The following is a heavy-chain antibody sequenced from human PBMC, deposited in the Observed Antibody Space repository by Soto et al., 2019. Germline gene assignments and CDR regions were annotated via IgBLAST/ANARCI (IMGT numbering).Heavy chain of an antibody. CDR3: ARLGCSGGSCHQDTHYYYYGMDV. V-gene: IGHV5-10-1*01. J-gene: IGHJ6*02. D-gene: IGHD2-15*01. Sequence: GDALKISCKGSGYSFTSYWISWVRQMPGKGLEGMGRIDPSDSYTNYSPSFQGHVTISADKSISTAYLQWSSMKASDTAMYYCARLGCSGGSCHQDTHYYYYGMDVWGQGTRVTASS. CDR1: GYSFTSYW. CDR2: IDPSDSYT.